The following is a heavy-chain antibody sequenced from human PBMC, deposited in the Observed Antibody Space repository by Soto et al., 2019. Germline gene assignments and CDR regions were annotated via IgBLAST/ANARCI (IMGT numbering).Heavy chain of an antibody. J-gene: IGHJ5*02. CDR2: INHSGST. CDR3: ARGNIFSSSSWSYWFDP. Sequence: SGTLSPNCAFHGLSFSGYYWGWIPQPPGDGLEWIGEINHSGSTNYNPSLKSRVTISVDTSKNQFSLKLSSVTAADTAVYYCARGNIFSSSSWSYWFDPWGQGTLVTVSS. V-gene: IGHV4-34*01. D-gene: IGHD6-13*01. CDR1: GLSFSGYY.